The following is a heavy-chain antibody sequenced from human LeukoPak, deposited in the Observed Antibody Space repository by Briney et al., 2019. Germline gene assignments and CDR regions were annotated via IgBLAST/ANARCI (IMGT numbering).Heavy chain of an antibody. D-gene: IGHD3-22*01. CDR1: GDSINSLDL. CDR3: AGLVGRYSSGLYYYYFDY. Sequence: PSGTLSLTCTVSGDSINSLDLWSWVRQPPGKGLEWIGEMYLSGTTHSNPSVKSRVTISIDKSRNQFFLNLSSVTAADTAVYYCAGLVGRYSSGLYYYYFDYWGQGTLVTVSS. CDR2: MYLSGTT. V-gene: IGHV4-4*02. J-gene: IGHJ4*02.